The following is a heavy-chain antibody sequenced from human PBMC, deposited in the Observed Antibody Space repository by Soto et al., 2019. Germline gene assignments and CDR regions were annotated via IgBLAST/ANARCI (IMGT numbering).Heavy chain of an antibody. Sequence: ASVKVSCKASGGTFSSYAISWVRQAPGQGLEWMGGIIPIFGTANYAQKFQGRVTITADESTSTAYMELSSLRSEDTAVYYCATSTVGRSGIEELNEEYYFDYWGQGTLVTVSS. CDR2: IIPIFGTA. D-gene: IGHD2-15*01. V-gene: IGHV1-69*13. CDR3: ATSTVGRSGIEELNEEYYFDY. CDR1: GGTFSSYA. J-gene: IGHJ4*02.